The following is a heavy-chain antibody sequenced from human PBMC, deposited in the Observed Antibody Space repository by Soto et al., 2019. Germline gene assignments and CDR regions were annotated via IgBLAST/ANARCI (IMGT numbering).Heavy chain of an antibody. CDR1: GLTFNDYS. CDR2: ISSSSVYI. Sequence: EVQLVESGGGLVKPGGSLRLSCVASGLTFNDYSMNWVRQAPGKGLEWVSSISSSSVYIYYADSVKGRFTISSDNAKNSLFMQLNSLRPDDTAVYYCVRLHTWLTVLYGLDVWGQGTTVTVS. J-gene: IGHJ6*02. CDR3: VRLHTWLTVLYGLDV. D-gene: IGHD6-19*01. V-gene: IGHV3-21*01.